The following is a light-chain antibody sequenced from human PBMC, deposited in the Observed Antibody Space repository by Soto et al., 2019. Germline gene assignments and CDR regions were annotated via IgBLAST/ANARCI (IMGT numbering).Light chain of an antibody. V-gene: IGKV2-30*01. J-gene: IGKJ4*01. CDR3: MQGTQWPRGVV. Sequence: VVTQSTLTLPITLGQPASISCRSSQSLVYSDGNTYLNWFQQRPGQSPRRLMFEVSNRDSGVPERFSGSGLGTDFTLKISSVEAGDVGVYYCMQGTQWPRGVVFGGGTKVDIK. CDR2: EVS. CDR1: QSLVYSDGNTY.